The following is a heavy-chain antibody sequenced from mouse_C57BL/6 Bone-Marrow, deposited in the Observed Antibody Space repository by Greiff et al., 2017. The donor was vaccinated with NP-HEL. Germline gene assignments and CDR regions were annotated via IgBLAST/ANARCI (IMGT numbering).Heavy chain of an antibody. Sequence: EVQLQQSGPELVKPGASVKISCKASGYTFTDYYMNWVKQSHGKSLEWIGDINPNNGGTSYNQKFKGKATLTVDKSSSTAYMELRSLTSEDSAVYYCARGGTTIPTFYYFDYWGQGTTLTVSS. CDR1: GYTFTDYY. J-gene: IGHJ2*01. D-gene: IGHD1-1*01. CDR2: INPNNGGT. V-gene: IGHV1-26*01. CDR3: ARGGTTIPTFYYFDY.